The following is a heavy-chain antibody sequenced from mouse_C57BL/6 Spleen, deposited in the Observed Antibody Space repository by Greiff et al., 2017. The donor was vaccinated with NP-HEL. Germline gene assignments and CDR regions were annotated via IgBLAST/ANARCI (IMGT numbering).Heavy chain of an antibody. D-gene: IGHD2-5*01. CDR3: ARPAYYSNDYAMEY. J-gene: IGHJ4*01. CDR2: IYPGDGDT. Sequence: QVQLQQSGPELVKPGASVKISCKASGYAFSSSWMNWVKQRPGKGLEWIGRIYPGDGDTNYNGKFKGKATLTADKSSSTAYMQLSSLTSEDSAVYFCARPAYYSNDYAMEYRGKGASVTVSS. V-gene: IGHV1-82*01. CDR1: GYAFSSSW.